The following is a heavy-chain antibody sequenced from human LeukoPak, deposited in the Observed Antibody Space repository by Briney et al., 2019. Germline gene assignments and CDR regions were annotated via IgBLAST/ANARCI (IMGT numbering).Heavy chain of an antibody. J-gene: IGHJ4*02. CDR1: GGTFSSYA. CDR2: IIPIFGTA. CDR3: ARLLYYCSGGRCSHRHCDY. V-gene: IGHV1-69*13. D-gene: IGHD2-15*01. Sequence: SVKVSCKASGGTFSSYAISWVRQAPGQGLEWMGGIIPIFGTANYAQKFQGRFTMTPHESTSTAYMELSSLRSEDTALYYCARLLYYCSGGRCSHRHCDYWGQGTLVTVSS.